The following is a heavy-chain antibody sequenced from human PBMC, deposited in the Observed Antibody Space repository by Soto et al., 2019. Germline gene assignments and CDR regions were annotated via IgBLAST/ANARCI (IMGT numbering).Heavy chain of an antibody. CDR2: INTGNGNT. CDR1: GITYTTYA. D-gene: IGHD2-15*01. J-gene: IGHJ4*02. Sequence: ASVKVSCKASGITYTTYAIHWVRQAPGQGLEWMGWINTGNGNTRYAQRFQGRVTITTDTSTRTAYMELRSLTSEDTAVYYCASDQGGSYYYWGQGNLVTVSS. CDR3: ASDQGGSYYY. V-gene: IGHV1-3*04.